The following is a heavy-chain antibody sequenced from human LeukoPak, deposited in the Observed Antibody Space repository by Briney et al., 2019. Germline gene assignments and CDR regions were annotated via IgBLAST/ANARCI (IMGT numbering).Heavy chain of an antibody. CDR1: GFTFSSYA. CDR2: ISGSGGST. V-gene: IGHV3-23*01. CDR3: SKDSLSVISAAVHI. Sequence: GGSLRLSCAASGFTFSSYAMSWVRQAPGKGLEWVSAISGSGGSTYYADSVKGRFTISRDNSKNTLYLQMNSLRAEDTAVYYCSKDSLSVISAAVHIYGLWTIVIISS. J-gene: IGHJ3*02.